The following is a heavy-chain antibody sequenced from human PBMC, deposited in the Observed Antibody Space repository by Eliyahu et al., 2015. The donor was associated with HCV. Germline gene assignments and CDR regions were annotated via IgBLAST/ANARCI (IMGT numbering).Heavy chain of an antibody. Sequence: QVQLHQWGAGLLKPSETLSLTCAVYGGSFSAYYWSWIRQPPGKGLEWIGEINHSGTTNYNPSLKSRFNISVDTSKNQFSLKLSSVTAADTAVYYCATSITIFGVVKYYYGMDVWGQGTTVTVSS. CDR2: INHSGTT. V-gene: IGHV4-34*01. J-gene: IGHJ6*02. CDR1: GGSFSAYY. CDR3: ATSITIFGVVKYYYGMDV. D-gene: IGHD3-3*01.